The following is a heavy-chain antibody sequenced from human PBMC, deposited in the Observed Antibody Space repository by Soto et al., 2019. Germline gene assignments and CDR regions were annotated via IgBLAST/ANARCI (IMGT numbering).Heavy chain of an antibody. V-gene: IGHV4-31*03. CDR1: GGSISSGGYY. J-gene: IGHJ6*03. D-gene: IGHD2-2*01. Sequence: SETLSLTCTVSGGSISSGGYYWSWIRQHPGKGLEWIGYIYYSGSTYYNPSLKSRVTISEDTSKNQFSLKLSSVTAADTAVYYWASAGGGVVPPREYYYYMDVWGKGTTVTVSS. CDR2: IYYSGST. CDR3: ASAGGGVVPPREYYYYMDV.